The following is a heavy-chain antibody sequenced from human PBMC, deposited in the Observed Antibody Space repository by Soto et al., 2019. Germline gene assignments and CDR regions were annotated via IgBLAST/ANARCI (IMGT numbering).Heavy chain of an antibody. V-gene: IGHV1-18*01. CDR3: ARGYCSSTSCYDY. D-gene: IGHD2-2*01. CDR1: GYTFTSYG. Sequence: QVQLVQSGAEVKKPGASVKVSCKASGYTFTSYGISWVRQAPGQGLEWMGWISAYNGNTNYAQKLQGRVTMTRNTSISTAYMELSSLRSEDTAVYYCARGYCSSTSCYDYWGQGTLVTVSS. CDR2: ISAYNGNT. J-gene: IGHJ4*02.